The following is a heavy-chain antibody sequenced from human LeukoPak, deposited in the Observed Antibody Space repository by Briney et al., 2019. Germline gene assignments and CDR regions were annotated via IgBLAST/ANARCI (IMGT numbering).Heavy chain of an antibody. D-gene: IGHD5-18*01. J-gene: IGHJ6*02. CDR3: ARDTRGYSFRDYGMDV. CDR1: GGSISSYY. Sequence: SETLSLTCTVSGGSISSYYWSWIRQPAGKGLEWIGRIYTSGSTNYNPSLKSRVTMSVDTSKNQFSLKLSSVTAADTAVYYCARDTRGYSFRDYGMDVWGQGTTVTVSS. CDR2: IYTSGST. V-gene: IGHV4-4*07.